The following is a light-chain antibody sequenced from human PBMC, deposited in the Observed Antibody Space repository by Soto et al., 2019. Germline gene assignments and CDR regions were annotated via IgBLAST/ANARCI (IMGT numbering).Light chain of an antibody. J-gene: IGKJ4*01. Sequence: DIQMTQSPSSLTASVGDRVTITCRASQDISNYLSWYQQKPGKAPKLLIYEASNLEAGVPSRFSGSGSRTDFTFTISSLQPEDIATYYCHQYDNLPLTFGGGTKVDIK. V-gene: IGKV1-33*01. CDR3: HQYDNLPLT. CDR1: QDISNY. CDR2: EAS.